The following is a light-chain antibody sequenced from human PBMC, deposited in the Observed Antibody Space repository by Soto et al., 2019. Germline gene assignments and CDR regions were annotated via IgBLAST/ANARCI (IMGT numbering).Light chain of an antibody. Sequence: DIQMTQSPSTLSASVGDRVTITCRASQNLNNWLAWFQQKPGKAPTLLIYKASGLESGVPSRFSGSGSGTEFTLTISSLQPDDFSTYYCQQYNSYPWTSGQGTKVEIK. J-gene: IGKJ1*01. CDR3: QQYNSYPWT. V-gene: IGKV1-5*03. CDR1: QNLNNW. CDR2: KAS.